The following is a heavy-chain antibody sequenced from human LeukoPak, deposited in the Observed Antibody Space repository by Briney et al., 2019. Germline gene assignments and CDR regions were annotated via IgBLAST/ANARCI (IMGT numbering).Heavy chain of an antibody. Sequence: SETLSLTCSVSGVSISRSSYYWGWPRQPPGKGLEWIGSIYYSGSTYYNPSLKSRVTISVDTSRNQFSLKLGSVTAADTAVYYCARHGSIATGAFTYWGQGTLVTVSS. D-gene: IGHD6-13*01. CDR2: IYYSGST. CDR3: ARHGSIATGAFTY. J-gene: IGHJ4*02. V-gene: IGHV4-39*01. CDR1: GVSISRSSYY.